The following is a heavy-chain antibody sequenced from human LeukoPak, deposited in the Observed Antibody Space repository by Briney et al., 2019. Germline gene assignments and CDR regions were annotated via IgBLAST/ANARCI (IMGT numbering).Heavy chain of an antibody. CDR2: IYYSGST. Sequence: SETLSLTCTVSGGSISSYYWIWIRQPPGKGLEWIGYIYYSGSTNYNPSLKSRVTISVDTSKNQFSLKLSSVTAADTAVYYCARGGVVVVAAKDRWFDPWGQGTLVTVSS. D-gene: IGHD2-15*01. J-gene: IGHJ5*02. CDR3: ARGGVVVVAAKDRWFDP. CDR1: GGSISSYY. V-gene: IGHV4-59*01.